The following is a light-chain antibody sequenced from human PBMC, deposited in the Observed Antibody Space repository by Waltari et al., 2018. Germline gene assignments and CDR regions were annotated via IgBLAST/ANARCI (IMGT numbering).Light chain of an antibody. CDR2: EVN. V-gene: IGLV2-23*02. CDR1: TSYIGSYNL. J-gene: IGLJ3*02. Sequence: QSALTQPASVSGSPGQSITISCTGTTSYIGSYNLVSWYQQHPGEVPKLIIYEVNKRPSGVSNRFSGSKSGNTASLTISGLQPEDEADYYCCSYGGASLRVFGGGTKVTVL. CDR3: CSYGGASLRV.